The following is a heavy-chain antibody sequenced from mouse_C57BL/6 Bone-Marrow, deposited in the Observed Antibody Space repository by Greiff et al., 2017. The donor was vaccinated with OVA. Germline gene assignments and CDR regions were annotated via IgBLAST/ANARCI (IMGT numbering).Heavy chain of an antibody. CDR3: ARLDAMDY. Sequence: EVQRVESGGGLVQPGGSLKLSCAASGFTFSDFYMYWIRQTPEKRLEWVAYISNGGGSTYYPDTVKGRFTISRDNAKNTLYLQMSRLKSEYTAMYYCARLDAMDYWGQGTSVTVSS. J-gene: IGHJ4*01. CDR1: GFTFSDFY. CDR2: ISNGGGST. V-gene: IGHV5-12*01.